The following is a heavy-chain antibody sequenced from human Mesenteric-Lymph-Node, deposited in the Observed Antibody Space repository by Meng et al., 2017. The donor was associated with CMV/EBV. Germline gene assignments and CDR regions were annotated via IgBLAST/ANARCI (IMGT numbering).Heavy chain of an antibody. CDR1: GFTFSSYA. D-gene: IGHD4-23*01. CDR3: ARDLPSYSGHIHMDV. Sequence: GGSLRLSCAASGFTFSSYAMSWVRQAPGKGLEWVSAISGSGGSTYYADSVKGRFTISRDNSKNTLYLQMNSLRAEDTAVYYCARDLPSYSGHIHMDVWGQGTTVTVSS. J-gene: IGHJ6*02. CDR2: ISGSGGST. V-gene: IGHV3-23*01.